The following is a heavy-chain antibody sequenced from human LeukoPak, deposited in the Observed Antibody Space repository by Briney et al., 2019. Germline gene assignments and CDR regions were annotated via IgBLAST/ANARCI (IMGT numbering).Heavy chain of an antibody. CDR2: INPNSGGT. CDR1: GYTFTGYY. D-gene: IGHD3-22*01. CDR3: ARGADYYYDSSGYYDY. J-gene: IGHJ4*02. V-gene: IGHV1-2*02. Sequence: ASVKVSCKASGYTFTGYYMHWVRQAPGQGLEWMGWINPNSGGTNYAQKFQGRVTITADKCTSTAYMELSSLRSEDTAVYYCARGADYYYDSSGYYDYWGQGTLVTVSS.